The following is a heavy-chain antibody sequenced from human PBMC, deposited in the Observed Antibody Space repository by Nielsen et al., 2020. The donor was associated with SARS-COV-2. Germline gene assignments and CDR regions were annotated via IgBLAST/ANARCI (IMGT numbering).Heavy chain of an antibody. D-gene: IGHD5-18*01. CDR3: AKRGIRTSDPFDY. Sequence: GESLKISCAASGFTFSSYAMSWVRQAPGKGLEWVSAISGSGGSTYYADSVKGRFIISRDNSKNTLYLQMNSLRAEDTAVYYCAKRGIRTSDPFDYWGQGTLVTVSS. V-gene: IGHV3-23*01. CDR1: GFTFSSYA. J-gene: IGHJ4*02. CDR2: ISGSGGST.